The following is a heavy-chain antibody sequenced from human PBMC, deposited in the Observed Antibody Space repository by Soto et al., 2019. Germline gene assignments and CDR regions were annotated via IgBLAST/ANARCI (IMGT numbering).Heavy chain of an antibody. CDR1: GFTFDDYA. D-gene: IGHD6-19*01. CDR2: ISWNSGSI. Sequence: EVQLVESGGGLVQPGRSLRLSCAASGFTFDDYAMHWVRQAPGKGLEWVSGISWNSGSIGYADSVKGRFTISRDNAKNSLYLQMNSLRAVDTALYYCAKDAKAVAGLENRFDPWGQGTLVTVSS. CDR3: AKDAKAVAGLENRFDP. V-gene: IGHV3-9*01. J-gene: IGHJ5*02.